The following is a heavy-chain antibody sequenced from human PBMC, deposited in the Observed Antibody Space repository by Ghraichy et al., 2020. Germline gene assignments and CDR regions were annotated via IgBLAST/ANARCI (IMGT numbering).Heavy chain of an antibody. J-gene: IGHJ3*02. CDR1: GGSISSYY. CDR3: ARVSKGATAAAFDI. D-gene: IGHD1-26*01. V-gene: IGHV4-4*07. Sequence: SETLSLTCTVFGGSISSYYWNWIRQPAGKGLEWIGRIYTSGSTNYNPSLKSRVTMSVDTSKNQFSLKLSSVTAADTAVYYCARVSKGATAAAFDIWGQGTMVTVSS. CDR2: IYTSGST.